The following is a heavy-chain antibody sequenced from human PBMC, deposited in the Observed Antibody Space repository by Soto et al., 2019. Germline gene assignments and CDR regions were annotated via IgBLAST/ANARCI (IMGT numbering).Heavy chain of an antibody. CDR2: IYPGDSDT. J-gene: IGHJ6*02. CDR1: GYSFTSYW. D-gene: IGHD3-3*01. V-gene: IGHV5-51*01. CDR3: ARAHFGVVTPGDFIYCMDV. Sequence: GQSLKISCKGSGYSFTSYWIGWVRQMHGKGLEWMGIIYPGDSDTRYSPSFQGQVTISAEKSISTAYLQWSSLKASDTAMYYCARAHFGVVTPGDFIYCMDVWGQGTTVTVSS.